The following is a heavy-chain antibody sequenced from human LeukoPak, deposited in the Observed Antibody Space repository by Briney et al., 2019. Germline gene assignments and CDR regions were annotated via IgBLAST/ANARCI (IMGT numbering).Heavy chain of an antibody. V-gene: IGHV1-8*01. Sequence: GASVKVSCKASGYTFTSYDINWVRQATGQGLEWMGWMNPNSGNTGYAQKLQGRVTMTTDTSTSTAYMELRSLRSEDTAVYYCAREAFGSPRPNFDYWGQGTLVTVSS. CDR2: MNPNSGNT. J-gene: IGHJ4*02. D-gene: IGHD1-26*01. CDR3: AREAFGSPRPNFDY. CDR1: GYTFTSYD.